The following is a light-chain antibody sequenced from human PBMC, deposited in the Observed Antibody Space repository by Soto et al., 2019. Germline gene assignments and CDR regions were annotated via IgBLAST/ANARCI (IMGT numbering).Light chain of an antibody. CDR1: QSVSSSY. Sequence: EIVLTQSPGTLSLSPGERATLSCRASQSVSSSYLAWYQQKPGQAPRLLIDGASSRATGIPVRFSGSGSGTDFTLTISRLEPEDFAVYYCQQYGSSPPYTFGQATKLESK. V-gene: IGKV3-20*01. CDR2: GAS. J-gene: IGKJ2*01. CDR3: QQYGSSPPYT.